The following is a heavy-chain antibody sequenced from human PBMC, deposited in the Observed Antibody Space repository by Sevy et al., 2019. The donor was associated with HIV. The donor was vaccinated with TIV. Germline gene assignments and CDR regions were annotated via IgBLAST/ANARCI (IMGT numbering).Heavy chain of an antibody. CDR2: ISSSGSTI. CDR3: ARDPSYGDSTYGMDV. CDR1: GFTFSSYE. Sequence: GGYLRLSCAASGFTFSSYEMNWVRQAPGKGLEWVSYISSSGSTIYYADSVKGRFTISRDNAKNSLYLQMNSLRAEDTAVYYCARDPSYGDSTYGMDVWGQGTTVIVSS. J-gene: IGHJ6*02. D-gene: IGHD4-17*01. V-gene: IGHV3-48*03.